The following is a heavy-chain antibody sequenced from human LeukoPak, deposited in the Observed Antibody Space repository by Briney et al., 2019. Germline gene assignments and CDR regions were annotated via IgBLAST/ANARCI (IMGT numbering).Heavy chain of an antibody. CDR1: GFTFSSYG. J-gene: IGHJ6*03. V-gene: IGHV3-30*02. Sequence: GGSLRLSCAASGFTFSSYGMHWVRQAPGRGLEWVAFIRYDGSNKYYADSVKGRFTISRDNSKNTLYLQMNSLRAEDTAVYYCAKDFYYGSGSYYNYYYYYMDVWGKGTTVTISS. CDR2: IRYDGSNK. CDR3: AKDFYYGSGSYYNYYYYYMDV. D-gene: IGHD3-10*01.